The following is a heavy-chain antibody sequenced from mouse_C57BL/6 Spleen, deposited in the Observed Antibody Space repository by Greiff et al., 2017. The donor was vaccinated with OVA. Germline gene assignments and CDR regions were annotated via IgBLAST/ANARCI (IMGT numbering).Heavy chain of an antibody. D-gene: IGHD2-3*01. CDR1: GYAFSSYW. Sequence: QVQLQQSGAELVKPGASVKISCKASGYAFSSYWMNWVKQRPGKGLEWIGQIYPGDGDTNYNGKFKGKATLTADKSSSTAYMQLSSLTSEDSAVYFCARGRNDGYYEGWYFDVWGTGTTVTVSS. CDR2: IYPGDGDT. CDR3: ARGRNDGYYEGWYFDV. J-gene: IGHJ1*03. V-gene: IGHV1-80*01.